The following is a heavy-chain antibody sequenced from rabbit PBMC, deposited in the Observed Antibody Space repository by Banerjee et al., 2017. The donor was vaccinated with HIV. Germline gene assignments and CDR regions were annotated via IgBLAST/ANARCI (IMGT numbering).Heavy chain of an antibody. CDR1: GFSFSSSYW. CDR3: ARASTYAGSGYATYLNL. J-gene: IGHJ4*01. D-gene: IGHD8-1*01. Sequence: QEQLEESGGDLVKPEGSLTLTCTASGFSFSSSYWICWVRQAPGKGLERIGCIYTGSNSAYYASWAKGRFSISSHNAQNTLYLQLNSLTAADTATYFCARASTYAGSGYATYLNLWGPGTLVTVS. CDR2: IYTGSNSA. V-gene: IGHV1S45*01.